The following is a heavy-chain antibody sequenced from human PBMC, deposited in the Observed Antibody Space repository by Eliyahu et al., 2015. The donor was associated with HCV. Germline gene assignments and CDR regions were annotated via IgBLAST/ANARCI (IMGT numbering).Heavy chain of an antibody. J-gene: IGHJ4*02. Sequence: QVQLQQWGAGLLKPSETLSLTCAXYGGSFSGNYWXWIRQPPGKGLEWIGEINHXGSTNYXPSLKXRVTISVDTSKNQFSLKLSSVTAADTAVYYCARGLGYDFWSGYYRHWGQGTLVTVSS. CDR1: GGSFSGNY. D-gene: IGHD3-3*01. CDR3: ARGLGYDFWSGYYRH. V-gene: IGHV4-34*01. CDR2: INHXGST.